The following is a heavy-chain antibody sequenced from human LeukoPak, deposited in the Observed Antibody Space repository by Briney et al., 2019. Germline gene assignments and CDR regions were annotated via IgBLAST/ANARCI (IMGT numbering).Heavy chain of an antibody. CDR1: GYSISSGYH. D-gene: IGHD3-22*01. CDR2: IYHSGRT. V-gene: IGHV4-38-2*02. CDR3: ARAAYYDSSGPPQDY. J-gene: IGHJ4*02. Sequence: SETLSLTCTVSGYSISSGYHWGWIRQPPGKGLEWIGSIYHSGRTYYNPSLKSRVTISVDTSKNQFSLKLRSVTAADTAVYYCARAAYYDSSGPPQDYWGQGTLVTVSS.